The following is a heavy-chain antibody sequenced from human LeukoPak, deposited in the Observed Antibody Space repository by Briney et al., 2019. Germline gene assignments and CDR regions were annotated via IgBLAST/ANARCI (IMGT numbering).Heavy chain of an antibody. J-gene: IGHJ4*02. D-gene: IGHD4-17*01. CDR3: ARDGNYGDYAVAFDH. CDR2: ISYDGSNK. CDR1: GFTFSSYA. V-gene: IGHV3-30*04. Sequence: GRSLRLSCAASGFTFSSYAMHWVRQAPGKGLEWVAVISYDGSNKYYADSVKGRFTISRDNSKNTLYLQMNSLRAEDTAVYYCARDGNYGDYAVAFDHWGQGTLVTVSS.